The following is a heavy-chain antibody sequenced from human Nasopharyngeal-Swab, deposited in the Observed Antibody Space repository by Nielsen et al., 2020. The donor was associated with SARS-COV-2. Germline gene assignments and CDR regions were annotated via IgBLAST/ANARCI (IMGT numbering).Heavy chain of an antibody. CDR2: ITGGADST. D-gene: IGHD2-8*01. CDR1: GFTFSTYT. CDR3: AKDPVPDGHNDFDY. V-gene: IGHV3-23*01. Sequence: GESLKISCSASGFTFSTYTMNWVRQAPGKGLEWVSLITGGADSTYYADSVKGRFTISRDNSRNTVYLHMNSLRADDTAIYYCAKDPVPDGHNDFDYWGQGTLVTVSS. J-gene: IGHJ4*01.